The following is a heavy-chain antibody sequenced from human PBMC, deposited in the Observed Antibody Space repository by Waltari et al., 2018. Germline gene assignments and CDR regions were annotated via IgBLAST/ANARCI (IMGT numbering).Heavy chain of an antibody. D-gene: IGHD5-12*01. CDR2: IKSKDDGGTA. CDR1: GLNFRNAW. Sequence: EVQLVESGGDLIKPGGSLSLSCAASGLNFRNAWMTWVRQAPGKGLEWVGRIKSKDDGGTADYAAPVKGRFTISRNDSKQTLYLYMNNLETEDTGVYYCTTPRGFSGYDSNFDYWGQGTLVTV. J-gene: IGHJ4*02. V-gene: IGHV3-15*01. CDR3: TTPRGFSGYDSNFDY.